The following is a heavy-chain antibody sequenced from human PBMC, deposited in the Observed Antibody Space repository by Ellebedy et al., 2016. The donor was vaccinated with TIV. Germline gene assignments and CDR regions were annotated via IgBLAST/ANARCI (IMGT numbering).Heavy chain of an antibody. CDR2: IYYSGST. J-gene: IGHJ5*02. V-gene: IGHV4-39*07. D-gene: IGHD3-16*01. CDR1: GGSISSSSYY. Sequence: SETLSLXXTVSGGSISSSSYYWGWIRQPPGKGLEWIGSIYYSGSTYYNPSLKSRVTISVDTSKNQFSLKLSSVTAADTAVYYCAIAAQGGDWFDPWGQGTLVTVSS. CDR3: AIAAQGGDWFDP.